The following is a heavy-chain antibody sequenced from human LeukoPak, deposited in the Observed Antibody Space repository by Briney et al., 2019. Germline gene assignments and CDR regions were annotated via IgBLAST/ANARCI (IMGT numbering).Heavy chain of an antibody. CDR2: VSGSGDNT. CDR3: ACTAYYYYYLDV. D-gene: IGHD5-18*01. CDR1: GFTFSSHA. J-gene: IGHJ6*03. Sequence: GGSLRLSCAASGFTFSSHAMSWVRQAPGEGLEWVSAVSGSGDNTYYADSVKGRFTIPRDNSKSTLYLHMSSLRAEDTAVYYCACTAYYYYYLDVWGKGTTVTVSS. V-gene: IGHV3-23*01.